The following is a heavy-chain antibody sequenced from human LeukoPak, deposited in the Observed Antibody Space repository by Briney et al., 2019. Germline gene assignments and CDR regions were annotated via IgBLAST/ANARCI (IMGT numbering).Heavy chain of an antibody. V-gene: IGHV3-30*03. Sequence: QSGGSLRLSCAASGFTFRTYWMHWVRQAPGKGLEWVAVISYDGSNKKYADSVKGRFTISRDNSKNTLYLQMNSLRAEDTAVYYCARTLIEYSVSSCYFDYWGQGTLVTVSS. J-gene: IGHJ4*02. D-gene: IGHD6-6*01. CDR3: ARTLIEYSVSSCYFDY. CDR2: ISYDGSNK. CDR1: GFTFRTYW.